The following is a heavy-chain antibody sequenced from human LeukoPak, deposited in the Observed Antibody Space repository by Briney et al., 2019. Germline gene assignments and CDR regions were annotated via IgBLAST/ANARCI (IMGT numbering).Heavy chain of an antibody. CDR3: ARDATMMGNYFTY. Sequence: SETLSLTCAVSGASISGTNCWSWVRQPPGKGLEWIGEISHSGTTYYNPSLKSRVTISVDTSKNHFPLKLGSVTAAETAVYYCARDATMMGNYFTYWGQGTLVTVSS. J-gene: IGHJ4*02. V-gene: IGHV4-4*02. CDR1: GASISGTNC. D-gene: IGHD5-12*01. CDR2: ISHSGTT.